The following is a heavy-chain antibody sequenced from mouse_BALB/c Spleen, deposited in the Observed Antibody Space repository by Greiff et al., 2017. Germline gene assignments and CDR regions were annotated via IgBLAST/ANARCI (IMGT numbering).Heavy chain of an antibody. CDR3: ARWGTTVVAPYFDY. CDR2: IYPGNVNT. CDR1: GYTFTSYY. Sequence: QVQLQQSGPELVKPGASVRISCKASGYTFTSYYIHWVKQRPGQGLEWIGWIYPGNVNTKYNEKFKGKATLTADKSSSTAYMQLSSLTSEDSAVYFCARWGTTVVAPYFDYWGQGTTLTVSS. J-gene: IGHJ2*01. D-gene: IGHD1-1*01. V-gene: IGHV1S56*01.